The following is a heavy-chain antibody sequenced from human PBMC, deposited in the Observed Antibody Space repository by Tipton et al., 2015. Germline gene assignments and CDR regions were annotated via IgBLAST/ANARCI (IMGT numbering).Heavy chain of an antibody. CDR1: GGSFSGYY. J-gene: IGHJ4*02. CDR2: INHSGRP. CDR3: ARRCGGDCYWGYYFDY. V-gene: IGHV4-34*01. D-gene: IGHD2-21*01. Sequence: LRLSCAVYGGSFSGYYWNWIRQPPGKGLEWIGEINHSGRPNYPPSLKSRVTISVDTSKHQFSLKLKSVTAADTAVYYCARRCGGDCYWGYYFDYWGQGTLVNVSS.